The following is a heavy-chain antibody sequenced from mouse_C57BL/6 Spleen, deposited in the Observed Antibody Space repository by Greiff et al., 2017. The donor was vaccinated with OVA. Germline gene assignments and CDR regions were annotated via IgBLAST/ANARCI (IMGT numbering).Heavy chain of an antibody. V-gene: IGHV1-82*01. D-gene: IGHD2-1*01. Sequence: VQVVESGPELVKPGASVKISCKASGYAFSSSWMNWVKQRPGKGLEWIGRIYPGDGDTNYNGKFKGKATLTADKSSSTAYMQLSSLTSEDSAVYFCARDAYGNFYYAMDYWGQGTSVTVSS. CDR3: ARDAYGNFYYAMDY. CDR2: IYPGDGDT. J-gene: IGHJ4*01. CDR1: GYAFSSSW.